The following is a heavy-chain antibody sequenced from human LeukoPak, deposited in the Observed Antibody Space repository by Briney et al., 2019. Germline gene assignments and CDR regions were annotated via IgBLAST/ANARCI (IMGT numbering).Heavy chain of an antibody. V-gene: IGHV3-30*18. Sequence: GGSLRLSCAVSGLTFSSYGMHWVRQAPGKGLEWVAVISYDGSNKYYADSVKGRFTISRDNSKNTLYLQMNSLRAEDTAVYYCAKGVPAVSGGGHYYYYYGMDVWGQGTTVTVSS. J-gene: IGHJ6*02. D-gene: IGHD2-2*01. CDR2: ISYDGSNK. CDR1: GLTFSSYG. CDR3: AKGVPAVSGGGHYYYYYGMDV.